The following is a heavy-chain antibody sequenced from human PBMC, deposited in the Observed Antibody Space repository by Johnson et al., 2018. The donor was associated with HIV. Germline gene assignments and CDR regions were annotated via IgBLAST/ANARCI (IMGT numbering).Heavy chain of an antibody. D-gene: IGHD6-13*01. CDR2: IYSGGST. CDR1: GFSFKDYY. V-gene: IGHV3-66*01. CDR3: AKDEAQTLASAGIDAFDF. J-gene: IGHJ3*01. Sequence: VQLVESGGGLVKPGGSLRLSCATSGFSFKDYYMNWVRQTPGKGLEWVSVIYSGGSTYYAESVKGTHIISSEHSKNTLYLQMNSLRPEDKALYYCAKDEAQTLASAGIDAFDFWGQGTVVTV.